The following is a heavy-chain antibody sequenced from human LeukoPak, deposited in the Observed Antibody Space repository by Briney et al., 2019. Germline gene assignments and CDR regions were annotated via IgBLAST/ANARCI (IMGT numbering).Heavy chain of an antibody. V-gene: IGHV3-53*01. D-gene: IGHD6-19*01. J-gene: IGHJ4*02. CDR1: GFTVSSNY. CDR3: ARAGNSGWYHSDY. Sequence: GGSLRLSCAASGFTVSSNYMSWVRQAPGKGLEWVSIIYSGGNTYYADSVKGRFTISRDNSKNTLYLQMNSLRAEDTAVYYCARAGNSGWYHSDYWGQGTLVTVSS. CDR2: IYSGGNT.